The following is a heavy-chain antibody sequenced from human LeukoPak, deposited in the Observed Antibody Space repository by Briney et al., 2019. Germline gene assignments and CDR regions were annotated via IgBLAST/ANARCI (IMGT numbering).Heavy chain of an antibody. CDR1: GYTFTGYY. V-gene: IGHV1-2*02. CDR3: ARGPSITIFGVVIFRDAFDI. D-gene: IGHD3-3*01. Sequence: GASVKVSCKASGYTFTGYYMHWVRQAPGQGLEWMGWINPNSGGTNYAQKFQGRVTMTTDTSTSTAYMELRSLRSDDTAVYYCARGPSITIFGVVIFRDAFDIWGQGTMVTVSS. CDR2: INPNSGGT. J-gene: IGHJ3*02.